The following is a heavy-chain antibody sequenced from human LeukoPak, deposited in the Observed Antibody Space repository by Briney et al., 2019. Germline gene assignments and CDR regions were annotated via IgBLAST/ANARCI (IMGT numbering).Heavy chain of an antibody. CDR2: IKSKTEGGTT. J-gene: IGHJ4*02. Sequence: PGGSLRLSCAASGFTFNNAWMNWVRQGPGKGLEWVGRIKSKTEGGTTDYAAPVKGRLTTSRDDSKNTLCLQMNSLKTEDTAVYYCTTVSRLVRYYFDYWGQGTLVTVSS. CDR1: GFTFNNAW. D-gene: IGHD6-19*01. CDR3: TTVSRLVRYYFDY. V-gene: IGHV3-15*07.